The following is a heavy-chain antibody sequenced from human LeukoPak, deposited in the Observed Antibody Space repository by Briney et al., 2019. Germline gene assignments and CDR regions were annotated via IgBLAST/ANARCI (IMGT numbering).Heavy chain of an antibody. Sequence: GGSLRLSCVASGFIFSDYGMHWVRQAPGKGLEWVALNRDAVSNKDYADSVKGRFTISRDNSKNTVYLQMNSLRGEDTAVYYCARGYYYYMDVWGKGTTVTIPS. CDR3: ARGYYYYMDV. J-gene: IGHJ6*03. CDR1: GFIFSDYG. V-gene: IGHV3-30*02. CDR2: NRDAVSNK.